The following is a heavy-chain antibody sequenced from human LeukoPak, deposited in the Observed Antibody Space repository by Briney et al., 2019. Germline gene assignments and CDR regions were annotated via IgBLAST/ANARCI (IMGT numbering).Heavy chain of an antibody. D-gene: IGHD5-12*01. CDR2: ISYSGST. Sequence: SETLSLTCTVSGGSISSTNYYWAWNRQPPGKGLEWIGSISYSGSTYYNPSLKSRFTISVDTSKNQFSLRLSSVTAADTAVYYCARHSGYALYNWFDPWGQGTLVTVSS. CDR3: ARHSGYALYNWFDP. V-gene: IGHV4-39*01. J-gene: IGHJ5*02. CDR1: GGSISSTNYY.